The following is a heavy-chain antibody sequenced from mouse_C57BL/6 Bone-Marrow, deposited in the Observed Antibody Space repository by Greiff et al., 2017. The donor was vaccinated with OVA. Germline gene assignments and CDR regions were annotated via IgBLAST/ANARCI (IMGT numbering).Heavy chain of an antibody. Sequence: VKLQESGAELARPGASVKLSCKASGYTFTSYGISWVKQRTGQGLEWIGEIYPRSGNTYYNEKFKGKATLTADKSSSTAYMELRSLTSEDSAVYFGARRVLRYLWYFDVGGTGTTVTVSS. CDR3: ARRVLRYLWYFDV. CDR2: IYPRSGNT. D-gene: IGHD1-1*01. V-gene: IGHV1-81*01. CDR1: GYTFTSYG. J-gene: IGHJ1*03.